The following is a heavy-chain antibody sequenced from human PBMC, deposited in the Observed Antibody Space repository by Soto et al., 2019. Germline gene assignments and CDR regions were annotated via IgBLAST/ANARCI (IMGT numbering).Heavy chain of an antibody. J-gene: IGHJ6*02. Sequence: EVQLVESGGGLVQPGGSLRLSCAASGFSFNDHYMDWVRQAPGKGLEWVGRTRNKANRYSTDYAASVKGRFTISRDDSKESLYLQMTSLKTEDTAVYYCVRGLIIINQYNGLDVWGQGTTVTVSS. CDR1: GFSFNDHY. V-gene: IGHV3-72*01. D-gene: IGHD3-16*01. CDR3: VRGLIIINQYNGLDV. CDR2: TRNKANRYST.